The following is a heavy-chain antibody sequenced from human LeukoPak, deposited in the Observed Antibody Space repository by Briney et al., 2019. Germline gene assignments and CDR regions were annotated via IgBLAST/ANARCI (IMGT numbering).Heavy chain of an antibody. V-gene: IGHV4-59*12. CDR2: IYYSGST. D-gene: IGHD3-22*01. Sequence: SETLSLTCTVSGGSISSYYWSWIRQPPGKGLEWIGYIYYSGSTNNNPSLKSRVTTSVDTSKNQFSLKLSSVTAADTAVYYCARETPGWYYDSSGYYPYYYYMDVWGKGTTVTVSS. CDR3: ARETPGWYYDSSGYYPYYYYMDV. J-gene: IGHJ6*03. CDR1: GGSISSYY.